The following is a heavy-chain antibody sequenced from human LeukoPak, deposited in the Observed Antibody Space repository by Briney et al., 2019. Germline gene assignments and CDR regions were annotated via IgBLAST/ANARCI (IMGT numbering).Heavy chain of an antibody. J-gene: IGHJ4*02. CDR3: ARGGYCSGGSCLDY. V-gene: IGHV4-59*01. Sequence: SETLSLTCTVSGGSISSYYWSWIRQPPGKGLEWIGYIYYSGSTNYNPSLKSRVTISVDTSKNQFSLKLSSVTAADTAVYYCARGGYCSGGSCLDYWGQGTLVTVSS. CDR2: IYYSGST. D-gene: IGHD2-15*01. CDR1: GGSISSYY.